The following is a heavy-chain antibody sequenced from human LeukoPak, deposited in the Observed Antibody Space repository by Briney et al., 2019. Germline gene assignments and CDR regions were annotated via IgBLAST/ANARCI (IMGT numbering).Heavy chain of an antibody. V-gene: IGHV3-21*04. J-gene: IGHJ4*02. CDR3: AKGFIAAAGIHYFDY. CDR2: ISSISPYI. Sequence: GGSLRLSCAASGFTFSNFGMNWVRQAPGKGLEWASFISSISPYIYYADSVKGRFTISRDDAKNSLYLQMNSLRAEDTAVYYCAKGFIAAAGIHYFDYWGQGTLVTVSS. D-gene: IGHD6-13*01. CDR1: GFTFSNFG.